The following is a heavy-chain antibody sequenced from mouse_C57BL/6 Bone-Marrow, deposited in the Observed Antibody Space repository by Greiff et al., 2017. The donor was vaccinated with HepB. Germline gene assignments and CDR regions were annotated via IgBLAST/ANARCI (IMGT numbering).Heavy chain of an antibody. Sequence: VQLQQPGAELVKPGASVKLSCKASGYTFTSYWMHWVKQRPGRGLEWIGRIDPNSGGTKYNEKFKSKATLNVDKPSRTASMQLSSLTSEDSAVYYCTTTVEPYWGQGSLVTVSA. V-gene: IGHV1-72*01. J-gene: IGHJ3*01. CDR2: IDPNSGGT. D-gene: IGHD1-1*01. CDR1: GYTFTSYW. CDR3: TTTVEPY.